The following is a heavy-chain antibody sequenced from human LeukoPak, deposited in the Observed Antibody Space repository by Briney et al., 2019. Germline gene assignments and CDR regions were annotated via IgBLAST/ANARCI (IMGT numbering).Heavy chain of an antibody. CDR1: GFTFSSTS. CDR2: IGSGDRT. D-gene: IGHD3-22*01. Sequence: GGSLRLSCAASGFTFSSTSMHWVRQAPGRGLEWVAVIGSGDRTFYADSVKGRFTITRDNSKNTLYLQMNSLRAGDTAVYYCAKGHYYDSSGLDYWGQGTLVTVSS. J-gene: IGHJ4*02. CDR3: AKGHYYDSSGLDY. V-gene: IGHV3-66*02.